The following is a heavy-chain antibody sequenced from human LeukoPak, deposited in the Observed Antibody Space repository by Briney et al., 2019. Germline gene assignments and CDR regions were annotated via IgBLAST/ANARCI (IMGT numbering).Heavy chain of an antibody. V-gene: IGHV3-21*01. CDR3: ARRVTTFLH. D-gene: IGHD4-17*01. Sequence: GGSLILSSSSSGFYFSISTMNCGRAAAGGVLEWVTSISSTSSNIYYADSVKGRFTISRDNAKNSLYLQLNSLRAEDTGMYYCARRVTTFLHWGQGTPVTVSS. CDR1: GFYFSIST. J-gene: IGHJ4*02. CDR2: ISSTSSNI.